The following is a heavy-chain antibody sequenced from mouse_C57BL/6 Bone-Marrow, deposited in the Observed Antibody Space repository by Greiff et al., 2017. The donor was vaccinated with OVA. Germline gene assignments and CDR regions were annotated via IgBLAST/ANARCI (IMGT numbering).Heavy chain of an antibody. V-gene: IGHV5-15*01. CDR3: ARTLTGTRPWFAY. J-gene: IGHJ3*01. Sequence: EVKLVESGGGLVQPGGSLKLSCAASGFTFSDYGMAWVRQAPRTGPEWVAFISNLAYSIYYADTVTGRFTLSRENAKHTLYLEMSRLRSEDTAMYDCARTLTGTRPWFAYWGQGTLVTVSA. CDR2: ISNLAYSI. D-gene: IGHD4-1*01. CDR1: GFTFSDYG.